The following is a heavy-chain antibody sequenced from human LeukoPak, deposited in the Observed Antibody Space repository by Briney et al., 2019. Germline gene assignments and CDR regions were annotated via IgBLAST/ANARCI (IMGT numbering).Heavy chain of an antibody. Sequence: PSQTLSLTCTVSGDSISSYYWSWIRQPPGKGLEWIGYIYNSESTNYNPSLKSRVTLSVDTSKNQFSLKLSSVTAADTAVYYCARDAAWCSRTICGFDPWGQGILVTVSS. CDR3: ARDAAWCSRTICGFDP. D-gene: IGHD2-2*01. V-gene: IGHV4-59*01. J-gene: IGHJ5*02. CDR2: IYNSEST. CDR1: GDSISSYY.